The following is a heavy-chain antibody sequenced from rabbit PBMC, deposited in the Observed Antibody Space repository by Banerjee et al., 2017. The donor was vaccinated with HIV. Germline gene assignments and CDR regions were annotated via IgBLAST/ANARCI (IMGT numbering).Heavy chain of an antibody. CDR3: ARDLAGVIGWNFNL. J-gene: IGHJ4*01. CDR2: IYTGTSGST. V-gene: IGHV1S45*01. D-gene: IGHD4-1*01. Sequence: QEQLEESGGDLVKPEGSLTLTCTASGFSFSNKYVMCWVRQAPEKGLELIACIYTGTSGSTWYANWAKGRFTISKTSSTTVTLQMTSLTAADTASYFCARDLAGVIGWNFNLWGPGTSSPS. CDR1: GFSFSNKYV.